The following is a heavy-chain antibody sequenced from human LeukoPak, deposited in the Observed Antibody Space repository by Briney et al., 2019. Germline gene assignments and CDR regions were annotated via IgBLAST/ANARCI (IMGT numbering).Heavy chain of an antibody. CDR1: GGTFSSYA. V-gene: IGHV1-69*13. J-gene: IGHJ4*02. Sequence: SVKVSCKASGGTFSSYAISWVRQAPGQGLEWMGGIIPIFGTANYAQKFQGRVTITADESTSTAYTELSSLRSEDTAVYYCARVVRVASACKLGSCYSLLDYWGQGTLVTVSS. CDR3: ARVVRVASACKLGSCYSLLDY. D-gene: IGHD2-15*01. CDR2: IIPIFGTA.